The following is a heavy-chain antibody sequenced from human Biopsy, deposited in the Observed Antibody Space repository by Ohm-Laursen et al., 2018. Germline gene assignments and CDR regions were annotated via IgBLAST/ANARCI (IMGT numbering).Heavy chain of an antibody. CDR2: IRIKANNYAT. D-gene: IGHD2-8*01. J-gene: IGHJ4*02. V-gene: IGHV3-73*01. CDR3: TTYDRNGEYCDF. CDR1: GFTFSDSA. Sequence: SLRLSCAAPGFTFSDSAIHWVRQPSANGLEWMARIRIKANNYATEYSALVTGRFTISRADSKNTANLQMNSLKTEDTPVYYCTTYDRNGEYCDFWGQGTKVTVSS.